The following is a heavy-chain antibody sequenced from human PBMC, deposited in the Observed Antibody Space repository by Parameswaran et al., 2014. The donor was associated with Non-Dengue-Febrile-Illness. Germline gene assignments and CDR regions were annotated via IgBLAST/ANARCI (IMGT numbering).Heavy chain of an antibody. CDR3: ARTYGSGYYGMDV. Sequence: VRQAPGQGLEWMGIINPSGGSTSYAQKFQGRVTMTRDTSTSTVYMELSSLRSEDTAVYYCARTYGSGYYGMDVWGQGTTVTVSS. J-gene: IGHJ6*02. D-gene: IGHD3-10*01. V-gene: IGHV1-46*01. CDR2: INPSGGST.